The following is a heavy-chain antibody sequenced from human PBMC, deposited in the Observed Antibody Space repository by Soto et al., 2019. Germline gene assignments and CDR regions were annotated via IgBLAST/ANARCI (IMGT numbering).Heavy chain of an antibody. V-gene: IGHV3-48*03. CDR3: ARGVSGSYFWCFDL. CDR2: IRSSSSTL. D-gene: IGHD1-26*01. Sequence: LRLSCALSGFTFSRYDMNWVRQAPGKGLEWASYIRSSSSTLYYADSVKGRFTISRENAKNSMYLQMNSMRAEDTAVYYCARGVSGSYFWCFDLWGRGTLVTVSS. J-gene: IGHJ2*01. CDR1: GFTFSRYD.